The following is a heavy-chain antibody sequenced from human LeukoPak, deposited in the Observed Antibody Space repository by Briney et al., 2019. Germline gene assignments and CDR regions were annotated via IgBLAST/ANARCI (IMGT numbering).Heavy chain of an antibody. CDR1: GYSFTSYW. CDR3: ARAAAPRSNWFDP. V-gene: IGHV5-10-1*01. CDR2: IDPSDSYT. J-gene: IGHJ5*02. Sequence: GESLKISCKGSGYSFTSYWISWVRQMPGKGLEWMGRIDPSDSYTNYSPSFQGHVTISADKSISTAYLQWSSLKASDTAMYYCARAAAPRSNWFDPWGQGTLVTVSS. D-gene: IGHD6-13*01.